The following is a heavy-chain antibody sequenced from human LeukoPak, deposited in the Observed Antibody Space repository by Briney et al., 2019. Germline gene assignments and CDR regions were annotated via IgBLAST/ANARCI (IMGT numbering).Heavy chain of an antibody. Sequence: KTGGSLRLSCVGAGFTFTTYSMNWVRQAPGKGLEWVSSISSSGSYRYYADSVKGRFTISRDNAKKSLYLQMNSLRAEDTAVYYCAKCSGGSYYHSDDYWGQGTLVTVSS. J-gene: IGHJ4*02. CDR2: ISSSGSYR. CDR1: GFTFTTYS. CDR3: AKCSGGSYYHSDDY. D-gene: IGHD2-15*01. V-gene: IGHV3-21*01.